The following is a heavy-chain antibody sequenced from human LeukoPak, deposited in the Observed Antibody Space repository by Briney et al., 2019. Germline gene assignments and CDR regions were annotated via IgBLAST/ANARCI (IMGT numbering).Heavy chain of an antibody. D-gene: IGHD3-3*01. J-gene: IGHJ4*02. Sequence: PSETLSLTCAVYGGSFSGYYWSWIRQPPGKGLEWIGEINHSGSTNYNPSLKSRVTISVDTSKNQFSLKLSSVTAADTAVYYCAVGITILGVAASFDSWGQGNLVIVSS. CDR2: INHSGST. V-gene: IGHV4-34*01. CDR3: AVGITILGVAASFDS. CDR1: GGSFSGYY.